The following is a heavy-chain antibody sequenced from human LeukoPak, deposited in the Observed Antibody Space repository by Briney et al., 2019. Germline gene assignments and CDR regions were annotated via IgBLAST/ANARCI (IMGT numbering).Heavy chain of an antibody. J-gene: IGHJ4*02. V-gene: IGHV3-48*02. Sequence: GGSLRLSCAASGFTFSSYSMNWVRQAPGKGLEWVSYITSSSSTIYYADSVKGRFTISRDNAKNSLYLQMSSLRDEDTAVYYCASSKGHLDYWGQGTLVTVSS. CDR3: ASSKGHLDY. CDR1: GFTFSSYS. D-gene: IGHD2-2*01. CDR2: ITSSSSTI.